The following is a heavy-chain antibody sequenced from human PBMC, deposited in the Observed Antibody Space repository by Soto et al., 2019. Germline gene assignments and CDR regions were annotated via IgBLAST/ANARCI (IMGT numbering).Heavy chain of an antibody. D-gene: IGHD6-6*01. V-gene: IGHV1-69*13. Sequence: SVKVSCKASGGTFSSYAISWVRQAPGQGLEWMGGIIPIFGTANYAQKFQGRVTITADESTSTAYMEQSSLRSEDTAVYYCAREGGLYSSSSGYYYGMDVWGQGTTVTVSS. J-gene: IGHJ6*02. CDR3: AREGGLYSSSSGYYYGMDV. CDR1: GGTFSSYA. CDR2: IIPIFGTA.